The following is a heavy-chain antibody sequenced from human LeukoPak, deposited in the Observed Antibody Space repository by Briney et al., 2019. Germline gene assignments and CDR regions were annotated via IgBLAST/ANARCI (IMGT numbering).Heavy chain of an antibody. CDR1: GFTFSSYA. J-gene: IGHJ4*02. D-gene: IGHD6-13*01. CDR3: AGGSSWYRGIDY. CDR2: ISTNGGST. V-gene: IGHV3-64*01. Sequence: GWSLRLSCAASGFTFSSYAMYWVRQAPGKGLEYVSAISTNGGSTYYANSVKGRFTISRDNSKNTLYLQMGSLRAEDMGVYYCAGGSSWYRGIDYWGQGTLVTVSS.